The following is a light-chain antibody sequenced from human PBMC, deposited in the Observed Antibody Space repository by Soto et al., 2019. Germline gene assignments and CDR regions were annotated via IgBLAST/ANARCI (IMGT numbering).Light chain of an antibody. Sequence: QSALTQPASVSGSPGQSITISCTGTSSDVGGYNYVSWYQQHPGKAPKLMIYDVSNRPSGVSNRFSGSKSGNTASLTISRLQAEDEADYYCSSYTSRSTLVFGGGTKVTVL. CDR2: DVS. V-gene: IGLV2-14*01. CDR1: SSDVGGYNY. J-gene: IGLJ2*01. CDR3: SSYTSRSTLV.